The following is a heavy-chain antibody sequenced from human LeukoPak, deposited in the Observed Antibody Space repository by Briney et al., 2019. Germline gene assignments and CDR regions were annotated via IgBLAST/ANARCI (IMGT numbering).Heavy chain of an antibody. CDR1: GFTFFSYT. V-gene: IGHV3-21*04. CDR2: ISSPRSYI. D-gene: IGHD6-13*01. CDR3: ARAQRATAAWGDY. Sequence: PGGSLRLSCAASGFTFFSYTMNWVRQAPGKGLEWVSSISSPRSYIHYADSVKGRFTISRDNAKNSLYLQMNSLRAEDTAVYYCARAQRATAAWGDYWGQGTLVTVSS. J-gene: IGHJ4*02.